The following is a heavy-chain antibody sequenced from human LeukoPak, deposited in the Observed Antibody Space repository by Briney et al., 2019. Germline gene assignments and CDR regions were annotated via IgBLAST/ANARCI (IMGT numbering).Heavy chain of an antibody. CDR2: MNPNSGNT. CDR1: GYTFTSYD. J-gene: IGHJ6*03. Sequence: ASVKVSCKAAGYTFTSYDINWVRQATGQGPEWMGWMNPNSGNTGYAQKFQGRVTMTRNTSISTAYMELSSLTSEDTAVYYCARRYKNVVVPGYHMDVWGKGTTVTVSS. D-gene: IGHD2/OR15-2a*01. CDR3: ARRYKNVVVPGYHMDV. V-gene: IGHV1-8*01.